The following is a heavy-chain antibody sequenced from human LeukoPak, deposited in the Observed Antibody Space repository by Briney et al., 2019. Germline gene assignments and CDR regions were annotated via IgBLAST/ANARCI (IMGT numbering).Heavy chain of an antibody. CDR3: LTSSFDH. Sequence: GGSLRLSCAASGFTLVDYDIHWVRQAPGKGPEWVSSISSNSDTIAYAEPVKGRFTVSRDNTINSLYLQMDSLRVEDTALYYCLTSSFDHWGQGTLVTVSS. J-gene: IGHJ4*02. V-gene: IGHV3-9*01. CDR1: GFTLVDYD. CDR2: ISSNSDTI.